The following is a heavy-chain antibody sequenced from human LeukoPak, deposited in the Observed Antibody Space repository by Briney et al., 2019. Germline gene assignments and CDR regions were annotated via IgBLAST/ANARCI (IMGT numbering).Heavy chain of an antibody. CDR2: IYDSGST. CDR3: ARDRPRYSSSWWLY. V-gene: IGHV4-39*02. Sequence: PSETLSLTCTVSGGSIRSSYYYWGWIRQPPGKGLEWIGSIYDSGSTYYNPSLKSRVTISVDTSKNQFSLKLNSVTAADTAVYYCARDRPRYSSSWWLYWGQGTLVTVSS. D-gene: IGHD6-13*01. J-gene: IGHJ4*02. CDR1: GGSIRSSYYY.